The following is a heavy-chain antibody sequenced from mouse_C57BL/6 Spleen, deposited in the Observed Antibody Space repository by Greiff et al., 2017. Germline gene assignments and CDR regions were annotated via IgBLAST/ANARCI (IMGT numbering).Heavy chain of an antibody. CDR1: GYTFTSYW. D-gene: IGHD1-1*01. Sequence: VQLQQPGAELVKPGASVKLSCKASGYTFTSYWMHWVKQRPGQGLEWIGMIHPNSGSTNYNEKFKSKATLTVDKSSSTAYMQLSSLTSEDSAVYYCARWYYGSSYLFDYWGQGTTLTVSS. CDR3: ARWYYGSSYLFDY. CDR2: IHPNSGST. V-gene: IGHV1-64*01. J-gene: IGHJ2*01.